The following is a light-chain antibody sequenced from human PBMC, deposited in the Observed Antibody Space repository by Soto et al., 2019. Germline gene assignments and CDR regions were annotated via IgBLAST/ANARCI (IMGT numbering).Light chain of an antibody. J-gene: IGLJ2*01. CDR1: SSNIGAGYD. CDR3: QSYDSSLSGVV. CDR2: GNS. Sequence: QLVLTQPPSVSGAPGQRVTISGTGSSSNIGAGYDVHWYQQLPGTAPKLLIYGNSNRPSGVPDRFSGSKSGTSASLAITGLQAEDEADSYCQSYDSSLSGVVFGGGTKLTVL. V-gene: IGLV1-40*01.